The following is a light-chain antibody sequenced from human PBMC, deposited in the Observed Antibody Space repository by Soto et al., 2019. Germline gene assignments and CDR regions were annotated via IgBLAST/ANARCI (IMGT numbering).Light chain of an antibody. CDR1: QAISGY. V-gene: IGKV1-9*01. Sequence: IQLTQSPSSLSASVGDRVTITCRASQAISGYLAWYQQTPGKAPKLLIYGVSTLQDGVSSRFSGRGSGTDFSLTISSLQPEDFATYYCQNLHWAFGPGT. CDR3: QNLHWA. CDR2: GVS. J-gene: IGKJ1*01.